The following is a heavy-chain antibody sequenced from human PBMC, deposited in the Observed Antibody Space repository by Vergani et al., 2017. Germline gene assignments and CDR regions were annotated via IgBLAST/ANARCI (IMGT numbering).Heavy chain of an antibody. CDR2: IYHSGST. V-gene: IGHV4-30-2*01. CDR1: GGSISSGGYS. D-gene: IGHD3-10*01. J-gene: IGHJ3*02. CDR3: ASGEITMVRGVHAFDI. Sequence: QVQLQESGSGLVKPSQTLSFTCAVSGGSISSGGYSWSWIRQPPGKGLEWIGYIYHSGSTYYNPSLKSRVTISVDRSKNQFSLKLSSVTAADTAVYYCASGEITMVRGVHAFDIWGQGTMVTVSS.